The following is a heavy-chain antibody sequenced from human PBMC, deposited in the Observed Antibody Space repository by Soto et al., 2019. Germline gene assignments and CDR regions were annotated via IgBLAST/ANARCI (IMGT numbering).Heavy chain of an antibody. D-gene: IGHD2-2*01. V-gene: IGHV4-61*01. CDR1: GVSVSIGSYY. Sequence: PSEPLSLTCTVSGVSVSIGSYYWSWIRQPPGKGPEWIGYIYYSGSTNYNPSLKSRVTISVDTSKNQFSLKLSSVTAADTAVYYCASGVPAATLDYWGQGTLVTVSS. CDR2: IYYSGST. CDR3: ASGVPAATLDY. J-gene: IGHJ4*02.